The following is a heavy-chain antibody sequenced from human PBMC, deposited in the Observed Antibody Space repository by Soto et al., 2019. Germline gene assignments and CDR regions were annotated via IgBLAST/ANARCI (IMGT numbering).Heavy chain of an antibody. D-gene: IGHD3-3*01. CDR1: GYTFTSYD. J-gene: IGHJ6*02. CDR2: MNTNSGNT. Sequence: GASVKVSCEASGYTFTSYDINWVRQATGQGLEWMGWMNTNSGNTGYAQKFQGRVTMTRNTSISTAYMELSSLRSEDTAVYYCARGITIFGVVIVGYYYYGMDVWGQGTTVTVSS. CDR3: ARGITIFGVVIVGYYYYGMDV. V-gene: IGHV1-8*01.